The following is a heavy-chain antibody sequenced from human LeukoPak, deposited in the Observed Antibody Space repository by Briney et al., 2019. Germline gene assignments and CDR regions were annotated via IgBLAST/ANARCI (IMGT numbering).Heavy chain of an antibody. V-gene: IGHV3-23*01. J-gene: IGHJ4*02. CDR2: ISISGGTT. CDR1: GFTFSTSA. Sequence: GGSLRLSCVVSGFTFSTSAMTWVRQAPGKGLEWVLGISISGGTTYYADSVEGRFTISRDNSKNTLYLQMNSLRAEDTAVYYCAKEEIPNDYWGQGTLVTVSS. CDR3: AKEEIPNDY. D-gene: IGHD2-2*02.